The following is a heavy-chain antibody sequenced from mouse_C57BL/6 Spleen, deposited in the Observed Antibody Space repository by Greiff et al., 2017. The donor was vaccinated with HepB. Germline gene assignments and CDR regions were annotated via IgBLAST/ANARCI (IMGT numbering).Heavy chain of an antibody. J-gene: IGHJ2*01. CDR2: IYPGDGDT. Sequence: QVQLKESGPELVKPGASVKISCKASGYAFSSSWMNWVKQRPGKGLEWIGRIYPGDGDTNYNGKFKGKATLTADKSSSTAYMQLSSLTSEDSAVYFCARLGTFDYWGQGTTLTVSS. V-gene: IGHV1-82*01. CDR1: GYAFSSSW. CDR3: ARLGTFDY. D-gene: IGHD3-1*01.